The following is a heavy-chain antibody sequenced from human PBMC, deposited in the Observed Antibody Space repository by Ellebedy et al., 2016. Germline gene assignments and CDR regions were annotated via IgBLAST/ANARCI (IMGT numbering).Heavy chain of an antibody. V-gene: IGHV4-59*02. CDR1: GGSVSSDY. CDR3: AKWNGGWYAFEV. J-gene: IGHJ3*01. CDR2: VFHTGTT. D-gene: IGHD6-19*01. Sequence: SETLSLTCNVSGGSVSSDYWNWIRRPPGKGLEWIGYVFHTGTTNYNPSLKSRVTMSVDTSKSQFSLRLTSVAAEDTAVYYCAKWNGGWYAFEVWGQGTMVTVSS.